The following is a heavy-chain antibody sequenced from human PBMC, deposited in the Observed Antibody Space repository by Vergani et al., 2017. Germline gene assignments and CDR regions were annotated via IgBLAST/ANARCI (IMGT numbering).Heavy chain of an antibody. CDR2: INHSGST. J-gene: IGHJ4*02. V-gene: IGHV4-34*01. CDR1: GGSFSGYY. CDR3: ARARGYYYDSSGYFDY. D-gene: IGHD3-22*01. Sequence: QLQLQESGPGLVKPSETLSLTCAVYGGSFSGYYWSWIRQPPGKGLEWIGEINHSGSTNYNPSLKSRVTISVDTSKNQFSLKLSSVTAADTAVYYCARARGYYYDSSGYFDYWGQGTLVTVSS.